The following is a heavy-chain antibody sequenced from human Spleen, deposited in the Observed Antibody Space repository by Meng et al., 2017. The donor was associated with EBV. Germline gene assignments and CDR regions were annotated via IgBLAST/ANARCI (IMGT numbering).Heavy chain of an antibody. J-gene: IGHJ4*02. CDR1: GFTCSTFS. D-gene: IGHD3-16*01. CDR2: ISDTSTYI. Sequence: EVQLVASGXGLVKRGGALRLSCAASGFTCSTFSMHWVRQAPGRGLEWVSSISDTSTYIYYADSVKGRFTISRDNAKNSLYLQMNSLRAEDAAVYYCARGGWGYWGPGALVTVSS. V-gene: IGHV3-21*01. CDR3: ARGGWGY.